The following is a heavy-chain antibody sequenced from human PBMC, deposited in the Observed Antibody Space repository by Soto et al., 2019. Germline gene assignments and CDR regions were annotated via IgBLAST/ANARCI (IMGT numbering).Heavy chain of an antibody. J-gene: IGHJ4*02. CDR3: ARGEILVRGVIGAYYFDY. V-gene: IGHV4-34*01. D-gene: IGHD3-10*01. Sequence: PSETLSLTCAVYGGSFSGYYRSWIRQPPGKGLEWIGEINHRGSTNYNPSLKSRVTISVDTSKNQFSLKLSSVTAADTAVYYCARGEILVRGVIGAYYFDYWGQGTLVTVSS. CDR2: INHRGST. CDR1: GGSFSGYY.